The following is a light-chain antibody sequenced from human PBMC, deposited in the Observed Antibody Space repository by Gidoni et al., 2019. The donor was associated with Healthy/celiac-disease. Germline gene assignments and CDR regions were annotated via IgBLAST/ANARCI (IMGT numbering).Light chain of an antibody. CDR1: QRVSSY. Sequence: DIVLTQSPATLSLSPGERATLSCRASQRVSSYLAWYQQKPGQAPRLLIYDASNRDTGIPARFSGSGSGTDFTLTISSLEPEDFAVYYCQQRSNWPRALTFXGXTKVEIK. V-gene: IGKV3-11*01. J-gene: IGKJ4*01. CDR2: DAS. CDR3: QQRSNWPRALT.